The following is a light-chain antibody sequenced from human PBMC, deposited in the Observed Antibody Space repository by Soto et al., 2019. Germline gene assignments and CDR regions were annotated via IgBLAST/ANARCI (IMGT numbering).Light chain of an antibody. CDR2: GNS. V-gene: IGLV1-40*01. Sequence: QSVLTQPPSVSGAPGQRGTISCTGSSSNIGAGYDVHWYQQLPGTAPKLLIYGNSNRPSGVPDRFSGSKSGTSASLAITGLQAEDEADYYGQSYDSSLSGDVVFGGGTKLTVL. J-gene: IGLJ2*01. CDR3: QSYDSSLSGDVV. CDR1: SSNIGAGYD.